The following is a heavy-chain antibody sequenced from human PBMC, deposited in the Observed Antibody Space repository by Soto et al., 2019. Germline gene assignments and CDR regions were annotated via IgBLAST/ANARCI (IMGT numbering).Heavy chain of an antibody. CDR2: ISAYNGNT. CDR1: GYTFTSYG. Sequence: QVQLVQSGAEGKKPGASVKVSCKASGYTFTSYGISWVRQAPGQGLEWMGGISAYNGNTNYAQKSEGRVTMSMDTSTSTAYMELRGVRSDATAVYYCARGGEYCSIGGCSFYGMDVWGQGTTVTVSS. V-gene: IGHV1-18*01. J-gene: IGHJ6*02. CDR3: ARGGEYCSIGGCSFYGMDV. D-gene: IGHD2-8*01.